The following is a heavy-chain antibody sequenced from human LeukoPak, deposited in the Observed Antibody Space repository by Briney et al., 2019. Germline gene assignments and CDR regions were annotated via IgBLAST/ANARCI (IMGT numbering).Heavy chain of an antibody. CDR1: GYTFSDYY. Sequence: ASVKVSCKASGYTFSDYYLHWVRQAPGQGLEWMGWINPNSGGTNYAQKFQGRVTMTRDTSISTAYMELSRLRSDDTAVYYCARDPRGSSSWNYYYYMDVWGKGTTVTVSS. V-gene: IGHV1-2*02. J-gene: IGHJ6*03. D-gene: IGHD6-13*01. CDR3: ARDPRGSSSWNYYYYMDV. CDR2: INPNSGGT.